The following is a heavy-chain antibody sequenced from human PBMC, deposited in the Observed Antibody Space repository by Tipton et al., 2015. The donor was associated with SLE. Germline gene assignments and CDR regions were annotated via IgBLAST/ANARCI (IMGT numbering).Heavy chain of an antibody. Sequence: QSGPEVKKPGESLKISCKASGYSFTNYWIAWLRQMPGKGLEWMGIIYPDDSDTRYSPSFQGQVTISADKSVTTAYLQWSSLKASDTAIYYCARHDTYSYNAGYYYDKNYYALDVWGQGTTVTVSS. J-gene: IGHJ6*02. CDR1: GYSFTNYW. CDR2: IYPDDSDT. CDR3: ARHDTYSYNAGYYYDKNYYALDV. V-gene: IGHV5-51*01. D-gene: IGHD3-22*01.